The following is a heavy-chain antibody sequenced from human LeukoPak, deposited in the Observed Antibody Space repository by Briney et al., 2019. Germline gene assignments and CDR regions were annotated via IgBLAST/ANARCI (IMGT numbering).Heavy chain of an antibody. J-gene: IGHJ4*02. D-gene: IGHD2-2*01. CDR3: ARGLCSSTSCYGSMTTYYFDY. V-gene: IGHV4-34*01. Sequence: SETLSLTCAVYGVSFSGYYWSWIRQPPGKGLEWIGEINHSGSTNYNPSLKSRVTISVDTSKNQFSLKLSSVTAADTAVYYCARGLCSSTSCYGSMTTYYFDYWGQGTLVTVSS. CDR2: INHSGST. CDR1: GVSFSGYY.